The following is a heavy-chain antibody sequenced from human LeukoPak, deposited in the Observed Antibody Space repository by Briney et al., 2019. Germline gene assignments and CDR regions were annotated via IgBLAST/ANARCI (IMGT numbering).Heavy chain of an antibody. Sequence: SQTLSLTCAVSGGSISSGGYSWSWIRQPPGKGLEWIGYIYHNGSTYYNPSLKSRVTISVDRSKNQFSLKLSSVTAADTAVYYCAREDCSSTSCWVDPWGQGTLVTVSS. CDR2: IYHNGST. CDR1: GGSISSGGYS. V-gene: IGHV4-30-2*01. D-gene: IGHD2-2*01. J-gene: IGHJ5*02. CDR3: AREDCSSTSCWVDP.